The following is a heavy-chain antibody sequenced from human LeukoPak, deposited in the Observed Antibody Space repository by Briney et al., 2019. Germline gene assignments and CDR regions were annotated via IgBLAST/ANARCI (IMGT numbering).Heavy chain of an antibody. CDR2: IYYSGST. CDR1: GGSVSSYY. V-gene: IGHV4-59*02. CDR3: AREYYEIAFDI. Sequence: SETLSLTCAVSGGSVSSYYWSWIRQPPGKGLEWIGYIYYSGSTNYNPSLKSRVTISVDTSKNQFSLKLSSVTAADTAVYYCAREYYEIAFDIWGQGTMVTVSS. J-gene: IGHJ3*02. D-gene: IGHD3-22*01.